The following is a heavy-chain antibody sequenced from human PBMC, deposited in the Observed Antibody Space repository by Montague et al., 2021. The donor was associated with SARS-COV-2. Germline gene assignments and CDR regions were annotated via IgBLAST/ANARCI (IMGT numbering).Heavy chain of an antibody. CDR1: GGSFNGFY. Sequence: SETLSLTCAVSGGSFNGFYWGWIRQPPGKGLEWLGEIGEINNGRSANXXXSLKSRVTISLDPSKNQFYLQLTSLTAADTAVYFRARGLMRFAVVDAAPRNAFDVWGQGTRVTVSS. D-gene: IGHD2-15*01. V-gene: IGHV4-34*01. CDR3: ARGLMRFAVVDAAPRNAFDV. CDR2: IGEINNGRSA. J-gene: IGHJ3*01.